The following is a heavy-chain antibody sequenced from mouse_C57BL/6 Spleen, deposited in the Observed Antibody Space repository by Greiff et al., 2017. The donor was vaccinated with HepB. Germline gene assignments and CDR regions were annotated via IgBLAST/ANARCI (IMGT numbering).Heavy chain of an antibody. CDR2: ISSGSSTI. D-gene: IGHD2-4*01. J-gene: IGHJ4*01. Sequence: EVMLVESGGGLVKPGGSLKLSCAASGFTFSDYGMHWVRQAPEKGLEWVAYISSGSSTIYYADTVKGRFTISRDNAKNTLFLQMTSLRSEDTAMYYCAREGLRQGGYAMDYWGQGTSVTVSS. CDR3: AREGLRQGGYAMDY. CDR1: GFTFSDYG. V-gene: IGHV5-17*01.